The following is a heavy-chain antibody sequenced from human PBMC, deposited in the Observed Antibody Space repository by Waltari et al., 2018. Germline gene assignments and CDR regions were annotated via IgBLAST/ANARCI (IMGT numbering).Heavy chain of an antibody. CDR2: INQDGGET. V-gene: IGHV3-7*04. Sequence: EVQLVESGGGLVQPGRSLRLSCAASGFPFRSNWIAWVRQAPGRGLEWVANINQDGGETYYVDSVRGRFTISRDNARNSLYLQMDSLRDEDTALYYCARDRGWNTLDYWGQGTLVTVSS. CDR1: GFPFRSNW. CDR3: ARDRGWNTLDY. J-gene: IGHJ4*02. D-gene: IGHD6-19*01.